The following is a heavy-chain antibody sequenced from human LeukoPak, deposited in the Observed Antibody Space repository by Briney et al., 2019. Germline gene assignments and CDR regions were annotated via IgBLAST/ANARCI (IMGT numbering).Heavy chain of an antibody. CDR1: GGSFSGYY. Sequence: SETLSLTCAVYGGSFSGYYWSWIRQPPGKGLEWIGEINHSGSTNYNPSLKSRVTISVDTSKNQFSLKLSTVTAADTAVYYCARGPPLYYYDSSGCRFDYWGQGTLVTVSS. J-gene: IGHJ4*02. CDR3: ARGPPLYYYDSSGCRFDY. CDR2: INHSGST. D-gene: IGHD3-22*01. V-gene: IGHV4-34*01.